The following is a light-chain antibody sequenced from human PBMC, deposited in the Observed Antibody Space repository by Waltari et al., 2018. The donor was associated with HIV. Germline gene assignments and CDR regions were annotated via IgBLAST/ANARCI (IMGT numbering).Light chain of an antibody. CDR3: HQHASSWT. Sequence: EIVMTQSPATLSVSPGERATLSCRASQSVSSNLAWYQQKPGQAPRLLIYGASSRAAGIPDRFSGSGSGTNFTLTIGRLEPEDIAVYYCHQHASSWTFGQGTKVEIK. CDR2: GAS. V-gene: IGKV3-20*01. CDR1: QSVSSN. J-gene: IGKJ1*01.